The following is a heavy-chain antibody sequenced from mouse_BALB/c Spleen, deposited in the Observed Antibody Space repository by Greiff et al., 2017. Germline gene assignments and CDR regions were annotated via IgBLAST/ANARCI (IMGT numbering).Heavy chain of an antibody. D-gene: IGHD2-4*01. V-gene: IGHV14-1*02. CDR1: GFNIKDYY. CDR2: IDPENGNT. Sequence: EVQLQQSGAELVRPGALVKLSCKASGFNIKDYYMHWVKQRPEQGLEWIGWIDPENGNTIYDPKFQGKASITADTSSNTAYLQLSSLTSEDTAVYYCARLDYDKCFAYWGQGTLVTVSA. CDR3: ARLDYDKCFAY. J-gene: IGHJ3*01.